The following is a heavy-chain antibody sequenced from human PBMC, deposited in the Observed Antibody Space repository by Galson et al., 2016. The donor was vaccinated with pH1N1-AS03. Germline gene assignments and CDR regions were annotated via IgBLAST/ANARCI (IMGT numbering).Heavy chain of an antibody. Sequence: SLRLSCAASRLSFSSYGMHWARQAPGKGLEWVAFIPYDGNNKYYSDSVKGRFTISRDNSKSTVYLQMNSLRAEDTAVYYCAKDHSNFYGMDVWGQGTTCTVSS. CDR3: AKDHSNFYGMDV. J-gene: IGHJ6*02. D-gene: IGHD4-11*01. CDR1: RLSFSSYG. CDR2: IPYDGNNK. V-gene: IGHV3-30*02.